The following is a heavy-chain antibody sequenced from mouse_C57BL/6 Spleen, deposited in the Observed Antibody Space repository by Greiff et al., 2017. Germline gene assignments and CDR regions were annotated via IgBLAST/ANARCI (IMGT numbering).Heavy chain of an antibody. J-gene: IGHJ4*01. CDR1: GFTFSSYA. V-gene: IGHV5-9-1*02. CDR3: TSDYSNYAAMDY. CDR2: ISSGGDYI. D-gene: IGHD2-5*01. Sequence: EVQLKESGEGLVKPGGSLKLSCAASGFTFSSYAMSWVRQTPEKRLEWVAYISSGGDYIYYADTVKGRFTISRDNARNTLYLQMSSLKSEDTAMYYCTSDYSNYAAMDYWGQGTSVTVSS.